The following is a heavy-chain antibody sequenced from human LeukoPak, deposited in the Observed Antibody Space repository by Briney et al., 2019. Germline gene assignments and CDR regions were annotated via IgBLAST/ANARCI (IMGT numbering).Heavy chain of an antibody. J-gene: IGHJ3*02. CDR2: IIPIFGTA. D-gene: IGHD6-19*01. Sequence: SVKVSCKASGGTYSSYAISWVRQAPGQGLEWMGGIIPIFGTANYAQKFQGRVTITTDESTSSAYMELSSLRSEDTAVYYCASPYSSGYDAFDIWGQGTMVTVSS. V-gene: IGHV1-69*05. CDR3: ASPYSSGYDAFDI. CDR1: GGTYSSYA.